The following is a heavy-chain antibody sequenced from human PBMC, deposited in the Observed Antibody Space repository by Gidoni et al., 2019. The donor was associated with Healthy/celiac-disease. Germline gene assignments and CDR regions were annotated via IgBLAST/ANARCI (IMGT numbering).Heavy chain of an antibody. CDR2: IYWNDDK. V-gene: IGHV2-5*01. CDR1: GFSLSTSGVG. Sequence: QITLKESGPTLVKPTQTLTLTCTFSGFSLSTSGVGVGWIRQPPGKALEWLALIYWNDDKRYSPSLKSRLTITKDTSKNQVVLTMTNMDPVDTATYYCAHTDAGYCSGGSCYSSWFDPWGQGTLVTVSS. CDR3: AHTDAGYCSGGSCYSSWFDP. J-gene: IGHJ5*02. D-gene: IGHD2-15*01.